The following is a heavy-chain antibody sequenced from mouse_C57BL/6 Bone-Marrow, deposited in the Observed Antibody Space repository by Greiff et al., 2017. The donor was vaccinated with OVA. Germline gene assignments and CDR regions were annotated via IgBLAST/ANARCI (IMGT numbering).Heavy chain of an antibody. D-gene: IGHD5-5*01. CDR3: ARSRGLPLYAMDD. CDR1: GYSFTDYN. CDR2: INPNYGTT. J-gene: IGHJ4*01. Sequence: EVQLQQSGPELVKPGASVKISCKASGYSFTDYNMNWVKQSNGKSLEWIGVINPNYGTTSYNQKFKGKATLPVDPSSSPAYMQLNSLTSEDSAVYYCARSRGLPLYAMDDWGQGTSVTVST. V-gene: IGHV1-39*01.